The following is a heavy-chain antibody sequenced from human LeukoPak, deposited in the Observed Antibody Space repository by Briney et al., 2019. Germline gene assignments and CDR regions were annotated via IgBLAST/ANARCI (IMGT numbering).Heavy chain of an antibody. CDR3: ARGGTYYPCIDY. J-gene: IGHJ4*01. CDR1: GYTFSGYY. V-gene: IGHV1-18*04. D-gene: IGHD1-26*01. CDR2: ISAYNGKT. Sequence: ASVKVSCKASGYTFSGYYVHWVRQAPGQGLEWMGRISAYNGKTSYAQKFQGRVTMTTDSSTTTAYMDLASLRSDDTAVYYCARGGTYYPCIDYWGQGTLVTVSS.